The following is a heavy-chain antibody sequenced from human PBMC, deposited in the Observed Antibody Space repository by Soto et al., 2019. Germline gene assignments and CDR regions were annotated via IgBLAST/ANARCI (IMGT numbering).Heavy chain of an antibody. J-gene: IGHJ4*02. CDR3: ARNVPVTGLGY. Sequence: EVRLVESGGGLVQPGGSLRLSCAASGVTVGNNYMSWVRQAPGKGLEWVSVTYSGGDTRYADSVKGRFTMSRDSTKNTMYLPMDSLGAGDTAVYFCARNVPVTGLGYWGQGALVTVSS. CDR2: TYSGGDT. D-gene: IGHD4-17*01. CDR1: GVTVGNNY. V-gene: IGHV3-66*01.